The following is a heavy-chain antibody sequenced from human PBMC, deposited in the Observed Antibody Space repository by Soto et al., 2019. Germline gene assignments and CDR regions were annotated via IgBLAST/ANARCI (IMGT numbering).Heavy chain of an antibody. V-gene: IGHV3-11*01. Sequence: QVQLVESGGGLVKPGGSLRLSCAASGFTCSDYYMSWVRLAPGKGLEWVSYISSSGSTIYYADSVKGRFTISRDGAKNSLYLQINSLRAEDTAVYFCARVARRSGSFGISYFDYWGQGTLVTVSS. D-gene: IGHD1-26*01. CDR2: ISSSGSTI. CDR1: GFTCSDYY. CDR3: ARVARRSGSFGISYFDY. J-gene: IGHJ4*02.